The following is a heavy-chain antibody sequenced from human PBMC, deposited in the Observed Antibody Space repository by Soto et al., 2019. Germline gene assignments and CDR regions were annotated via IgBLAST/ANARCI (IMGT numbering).Heavy chain of an antibody. CDR2: IDPRSGVT. Sequence: ASVKVSCKPYGYTFTAYYIHWVRQAPGQGLECLGWIDPRSGVTNYAQKFQGRVIMTRDTSIKTVYMELSWLTSDDTAVYYCATDDYGAIAFWGQGTLVTVSS. CDR1: GYTFTAYY. CDR3: ATDDYGAIAF. D-gene: IGHD4-17*01. J-gene: IGHJ4*02. V-gene: IGHV1-2*02.